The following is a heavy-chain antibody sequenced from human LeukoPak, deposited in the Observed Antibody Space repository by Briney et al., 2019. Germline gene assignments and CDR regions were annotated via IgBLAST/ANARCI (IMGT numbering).Heavy chain of an antibody. D-gene: IGHD5-12*01. CDR1: GGTFSSYA. J-gene: IGHJ6*02. CDR3: ARDNGYSGYDSYYYYYYGMDV. Sequence: GSSVKVSCKASGGTFSSYAISWVRQAPGQGLEWMGRIILSLGIANYAQKFQGRVTITADKSTSTAYMELSSLRSEDTAVYYCARDNGYSGYDSYYYYYYGMDVWGQGTTVTVSS. CDR2: IILSLGIA. V-gene: IGHV1-69*04.